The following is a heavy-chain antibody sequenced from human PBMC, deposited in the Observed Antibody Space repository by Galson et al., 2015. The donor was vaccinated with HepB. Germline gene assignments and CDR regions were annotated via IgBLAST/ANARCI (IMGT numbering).Heavy chain of an antibody. CDR2: IDPSDSFS. V-gene: IGHV5-10-1*01. CDR3: ARPPSESSGWAYYGMDV. J-gene: IGHJ6*02. CDR1: GYNFTSYW. D-gene: IGHD6-19*01. Sequence: QSGAEVKKPGESLRISCKGSGYNFTSYWISWVRQMPGKGLEWMGRIDPSDSFSHYSPSFQGHVTISADKSINTAFLQWSSLKASDTAIYYRARPPSESSGWAYYGMDVWGQGTTVIVSS.